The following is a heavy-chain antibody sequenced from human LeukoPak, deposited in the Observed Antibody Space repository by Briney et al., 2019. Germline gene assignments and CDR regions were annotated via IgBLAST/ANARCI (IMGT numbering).Heavy chain of an antibody. CDR1: GFTLSRYI. Sequence: GGSLRLSCIASGFTLSRYIMNWVRQATGKGLEWVASISNDSRYIYYSDSVKGRFTVSRDNAENTVYLQTNSLRVEDTAMYYCASLSGVWDTGDKKWFDPWGQGTLVTVSS. V-gene: IGHV3-21*01. CDR2: ISNDSRYI. J-gene: IGHJ5*02. D-gene: IGHD2-8*02. CDR3: ASLSGVWDTGDKKWFDP.